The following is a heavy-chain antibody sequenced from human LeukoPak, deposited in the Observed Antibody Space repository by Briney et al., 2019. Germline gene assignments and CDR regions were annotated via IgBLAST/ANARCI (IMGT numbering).Heavy chain of an antibody. CDR1: GFIFSNSA. Sequence: PGGSLRLSCAASGFIFSNSAMNWVRQAPGKGLEWVSSINNDGSYIYYAGSVKGRFTISGDNAENSLYLRLNSLRVEDTAVYYCARDPTHYLRYGYFDYWGQGTLVTVSS. D-gene: IGHD3-9*01. CDR3: ARDPTHYLRYGYFDY. J-gene: IGHJ4*02. CDR2: INNDGSYI. V-gene: IGHV3-21*01.